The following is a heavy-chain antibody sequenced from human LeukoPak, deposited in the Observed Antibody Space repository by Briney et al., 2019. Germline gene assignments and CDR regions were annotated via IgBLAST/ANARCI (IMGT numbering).Heavy chain of an antibody. CDR3: ARGLRVTYYDILTGYSRFGY. Sequence: ASVKVSCKASGYTFTGYYMHWVRQAPGQGLEWMGWINPNSGGTNYARKFQGRVTMTRDTSISTAYMELSRLRSDDTAVYYCARGLRVTYYDILTGYSRFGYWGQGTLVTVSS. D-gene: IGHD3-9*01. J-gene: IGHJ4*02. CDR1: GYTFTGYY. V-gene: IGHV1-2*02. CDR2: INPNSGGT.